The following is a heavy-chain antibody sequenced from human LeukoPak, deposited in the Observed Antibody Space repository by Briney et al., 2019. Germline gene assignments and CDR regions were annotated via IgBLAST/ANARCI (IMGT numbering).Heavy chain of an antibody. CDR3: ARGLRRYSSGQYDAFDI. J-gene: IGHJ3*02. CDR1: GYTFTGYY. Sequence: GASVKVSCKASGYTFTGYYVHWVRQAPGQGLEWMGWINPNSGGTNYAQKFQGRVTMTRDTSISTAYMELSRLRSDDTAVYYCARGLRRYSSGQYDAFDIWGQGTMVTVSS. V-gene: IGHV1-2*02. D-gene: IGHD6-19*01. CDR2: INPNSGGT.